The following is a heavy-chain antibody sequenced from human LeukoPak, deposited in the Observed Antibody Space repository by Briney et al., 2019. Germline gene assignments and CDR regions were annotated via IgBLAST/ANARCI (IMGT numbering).Heavy chain of an antibody. J-gene: IGHJ3*02. CDR2: ISYDGSNK. CDR3: ARGGEVYLTAASRAFDI. D-gene: IGHD3-10*01. V-gene: IGHV3-30-3*01. Sequence: GGSLRLSCAASGFTFSSYAMHWVRQAPGKGLEWVAVISYDGSNKCYADSVKGRFTISRDNSKNTLYLQMNSLRAEDTAVYYCARGGEVYLTAASRAFDIWGQGTMVTVSS. CDR1: GFTFSSYA.